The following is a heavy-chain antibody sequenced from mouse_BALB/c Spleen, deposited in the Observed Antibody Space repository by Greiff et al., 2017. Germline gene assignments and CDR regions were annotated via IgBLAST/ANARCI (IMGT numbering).Heavy chain of an antibody. CDR1: GFNIKDTY. Sequence: EVKLMESGAELVKPGASVKLSCTASGFNIKDTYMHWVKQRPEQGLEWIGRIDPANGNTKYDPKFQGKATITADTSSNTAYLQLSSLTSEDTAVYYCARGGGLDYWGQGTTLTVSS. V-gene: IGHV14-3*02. CDR2: IDPANGNT. J-gene: IGHJ2*01. D-gene: IGHD1-1*02. CDR3: ARGGGLDY.